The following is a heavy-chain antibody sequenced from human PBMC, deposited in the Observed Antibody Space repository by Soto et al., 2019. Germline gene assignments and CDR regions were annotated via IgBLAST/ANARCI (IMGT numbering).Heavy chain of an antibody. D-gene: IGHD3-22*01. CDR2: IYYSGST. V-gene: IGHV4-39*01. CDR1: GGSISSSSYY. J-gene: IGHJ3*02. CDR3: ARFLRPPLVVSAFDI. Sequence: PSETLSLTCTVSGGSISSSSYYWGWIRQPPGKGLEWIGSIYYSGSTSYNPSLKSRVTISVDTSKNQFSLKLSSVNAADTAVYYCARFLRPPLVVSAFDIWGQGTMVTVSS.